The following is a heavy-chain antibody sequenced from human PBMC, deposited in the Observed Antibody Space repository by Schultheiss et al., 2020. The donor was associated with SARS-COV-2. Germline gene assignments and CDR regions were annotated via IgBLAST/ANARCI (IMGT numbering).Heavy chain of an antibody. CDR1: GESFNGFS. CDR3: SRGRTSVIPSPVLGLGPHYFSYYIDV. CDR2: VSHSGGT. Sequence: SETLSLTCAVYGESFNGFSWTWIRQSPGKGLEWIGQVSHSGGTHYSPSLKRRVTISVDTSKSQFSLRLRSVTAADTAIYFCSRGRTSVIPSPVLGLGPHYFSYYIDVWGNGTTVTVSS. J-gene: IGHJ6*03. V-gene: IGHV4-34*01. D-gene: IGHD4-11*01.